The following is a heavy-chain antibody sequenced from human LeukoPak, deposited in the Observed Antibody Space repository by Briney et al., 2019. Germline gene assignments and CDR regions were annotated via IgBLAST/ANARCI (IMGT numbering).Heavy chain of an antibody. CDR2: VSGSGGST. CDR1: GFTFSSYG. J-gene: IGHJ4*02. V-gene: IGHV3-23*01. Sequence: GGSLRLSCAASGFTFSSYGMSWGRHAPGKGLEWVSAVSGSGGSTYYADSVKGRFTISRDNPKNTLYLQMKSLRAEDTAVYYCAKDEIPYYSPPSYPPYQYWRQGTLLPVPS. CDR3: AKDEIPYYSPPSYPPYQY. D-gene: IGHD3-10*01.